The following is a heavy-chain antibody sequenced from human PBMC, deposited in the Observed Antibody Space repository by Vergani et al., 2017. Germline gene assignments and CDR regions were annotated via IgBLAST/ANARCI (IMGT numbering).Heavy chain of an antibody. J-gene: IGHJ4*02. D-gene: IGHD3-10*01. Sequence: QVQLVQSGAEVKKPGASVKVSCKASGYTFTGYYMHWVRQAPGQGLEWMGWINPNSGGTNYAQKFQGRVTMTRDTSISTAYMELSSLRSEDTAVYYCASWWGGVIPIGPLGYWGQGTLVTVSS. V-gene: IGHV1-2*02. CDR1: GYTFTGYY. CDR2: INPNSGGT. CDR3: ASWWGGVIPIGPLGY.